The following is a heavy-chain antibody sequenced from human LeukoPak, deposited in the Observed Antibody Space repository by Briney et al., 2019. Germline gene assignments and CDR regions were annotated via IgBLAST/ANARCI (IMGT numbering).Heavy chain of an antibody. CDR3: AVYSYGWYYGMDV. J-gene: IGHJ6*04. V-gene: IGHV1-69*13. D-gene: IGHD5-18*01. CDR2: IIPIFGTA. CDR1: GGTFSIYA. Sequence: VASVKVSCTASGGTFSIYAISWVRQAPGQGLEWMGGIIPIFGTANYAQKFQGRVTITADESTSTAYMELSGLRSEDTAVYYCAVYSYGWYYGMDVWGKGTTVTVSS.